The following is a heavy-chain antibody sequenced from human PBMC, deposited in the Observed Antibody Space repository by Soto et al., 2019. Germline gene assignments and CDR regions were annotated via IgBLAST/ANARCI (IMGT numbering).Heavy chain of an antibody. D-gene: IGHD6-13*01. Sequence: PGGSLRLSCAASGFTFDDYAMHWVRQAPGKGLEWVSGISWNSGSIGYADSVKGRFTISRDNAKNSLYLQMNSLRAEDTALYYCAKDRLVSSSWLPPYYYYYYGMDVWGQGTTVTVSS. CDR2: ISWNSGSI. CDR1: GFTFDDYA. J-gene: IGHJ6*02. CDR3: AKDRLVSSSWLPPYYYYYYGMDV. V-gene: IGHV3-9*01.